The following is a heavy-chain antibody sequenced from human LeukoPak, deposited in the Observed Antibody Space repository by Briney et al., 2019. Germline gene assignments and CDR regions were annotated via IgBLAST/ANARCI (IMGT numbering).Heavy chain of an antibody. D-gene: IGHD6-13*01. J-gene: IGHJ4*01. CDR1: GFTFSSYA. CDR2: ISGSGGST. V-gene: IGHV3-23*01. CDR3: ARGTLYSSKFHY. Sequence: GGTLSLSCAVSGFTFSSYAMSWVRQAPGKGLEWVSTISGSGGSTYYADSVKGRFTISRDNSKNTLDLQMNSLRAEDTAVYYCARGTLYSSKFHYWGDGTLVTV.